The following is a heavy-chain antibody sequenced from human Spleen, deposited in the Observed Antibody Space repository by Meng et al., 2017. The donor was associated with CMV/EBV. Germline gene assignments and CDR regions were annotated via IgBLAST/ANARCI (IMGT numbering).Heavy chain of an antibody. CDR1: GYTFSDHY. CDR3: ARRVCTRGSCYTAADY. D-gene: IGHD2-2*02. V-gene: IGHV1-2*02. J-gene: IGHJ4*02. CDR2: INPDSGGT. Sequence: ASVKVSCKTSGYTFSDHYLHWVRQAPGQGLEWMGWINPDSGGTIYAQKFEGRVTMTRDTSTSTAYMEVTRLRYDDTALYYCARRVCTRGSCYTAADYWGQGTLVTVSS.